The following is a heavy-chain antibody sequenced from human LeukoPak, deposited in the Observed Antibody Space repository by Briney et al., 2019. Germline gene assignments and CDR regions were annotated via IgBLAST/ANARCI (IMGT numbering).Heavy chain of an antibody. CDR2: ISSSGNTI. Sequence: GGSLRLSCAASGFTFSSYEMNWVRQAPGKGLEWVSYISSSGNTIYYADSVKGRFTISRDNAKNSLYLQMNSLRAEDTAVYYCAAPYGSGSYYNSLDYWGQGTLVTVSS. D-gene: IGHD3-10*01. CDR1: GFTFSSYE. J-gene: IGHJ4*02. V-gene: IGHV3-48*03. CDR3: AAPYGSGSYYNSLDY.